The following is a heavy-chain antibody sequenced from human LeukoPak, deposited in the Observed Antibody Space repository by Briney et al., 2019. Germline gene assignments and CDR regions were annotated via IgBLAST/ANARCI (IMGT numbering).Heavy chain of an antibody. D-gene: IGHD3/OR15-3a*01. J-gene: IGHJ4*02. Sequence: GGSLRLSCAASGFTFSSYAMHWVRQAPGKGLEWVAVISYDGSNKYYADSVKGRFTISRDNSKNTLYLQMNSLRAEDTTVYYCARQTGSGLFILPGGQGTLVTVSS. CDR2: ISYDGSNK. CDR3: ARQTGSGLFILP. CDR1: GFTFSSYA. V-gene: IGHV3-30*04.